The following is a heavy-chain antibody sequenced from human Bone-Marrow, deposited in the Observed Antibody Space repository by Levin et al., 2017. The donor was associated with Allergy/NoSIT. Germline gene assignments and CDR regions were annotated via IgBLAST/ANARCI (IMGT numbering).Heavy chain of an antibody. CDR1: GFAFSGNA. V-gene: IGHV3-33*01. J-gene: IGHJ3*02. CDR2: IWYDGSNK. Sequence: GGSLRLSCAASGFAFSGNAMHWVRQAPGKGLEWVAIIWYDGSNKYYADSVKGRFTISRDNSKNTLYLQMDSLRAEDTAVYYCARDKATRAVDIWGQGTMVTVSS. CDR3: ARDKATRAVDI.